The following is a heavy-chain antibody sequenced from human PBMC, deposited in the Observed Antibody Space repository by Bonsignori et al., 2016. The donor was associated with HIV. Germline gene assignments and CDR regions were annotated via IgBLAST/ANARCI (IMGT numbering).Heavy chain of an antibody. CDR1: GFTFSSYG. CDR3: AKDRITIFGVVISSFDY. Sequence: GGSLRLSCAASGFTFSSYGMHWVRQAPGKGLEWVAFIRYDGSNKYYADSVKGRFTISRDNSKNKLYLQMNSLRAEDTAVYYCAKDRITIFGVVISSFDYWGQGTLVTVSS. CDR2: IRYDGSNK. J-gene: IGHJ4*02. D-gene: IGHD3-3*01. V-gene: IGHV3-30*02.